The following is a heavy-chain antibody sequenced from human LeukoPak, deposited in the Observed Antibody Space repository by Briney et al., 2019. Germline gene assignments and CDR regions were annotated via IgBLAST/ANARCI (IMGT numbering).Heavy chain of an antibody. CDR3: ARPYSSGWYRLDY. D-gene: IGHD6-19*01. J-gene: IGHJ4*02. Sequence: ASVKVSCKASGYTFTGYYMHWVRQAPGQGLEWMGWINPNSGGTNYAQKFQGRVTMTRDTSISTAYMELSRLRSDDTAVYYCARPYSSGWYRLDYWGQGTLVTVSS. V-gene: IGHV1-2*02. CDR2: INPNSGGT. CDR1: GYTFTGYY.